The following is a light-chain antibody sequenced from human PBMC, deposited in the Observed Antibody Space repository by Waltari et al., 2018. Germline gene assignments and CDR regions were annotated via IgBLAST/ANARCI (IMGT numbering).Light chain of an antibody. CDR2: GAS. Sequence: EIVLTQSPGTLSLSPGERATLSCRASQSVSGSYLAWYQQKPGQAPRLLIYGASNRATGIPDRFSGSGSGTDFTLTISRLEPEDFAVYYCHQYGSSPFTFGPGTKVNVK. CDR1: QSVSGSY. J-gene: IGKJ3*01. CDR3: HQYGSSPFT. V-gene: IGKV3-20*01.